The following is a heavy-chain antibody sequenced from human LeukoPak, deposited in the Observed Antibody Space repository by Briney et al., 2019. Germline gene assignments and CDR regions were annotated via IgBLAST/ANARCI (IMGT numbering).Heavy chain of an antibody. CDR2: INPSGGST. D-gene: IGHD3-22*01. J-gene: IGHJ4*02. CDR3: TTGSHVRVYDSNPYYGHY. Sequence: ASVKVSCKASGYRFSSYYMIWVRQAPGQGLEWMGIINPSGGSTYYAQKSQGRVTMTRDMSTSTVYMELSSLRSEDTALYYCTTGSHVRVYDSNPYYGHYWGQGTLVTVSS. V-gene: IGHV1-46*01. CDR1: GYRFSSYY.